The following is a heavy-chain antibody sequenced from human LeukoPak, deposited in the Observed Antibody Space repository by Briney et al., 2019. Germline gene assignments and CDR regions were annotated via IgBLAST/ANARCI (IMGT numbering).Heavy chain of an antibody. J-gene: IGHJ6*03. D-gene: IGHD3-9*01. CDR3: ARDIGYFDWLYHSYCYYYMDV. CDR1: GYTFTGYY. Sequence: GASVKVSCKASGYTFTGYYMHWVRQAPGQGLEWMGWINPNSGGTNYAQKFQGRVTMTRDTSISTAYMELSRLRSDDTAVYYCARDIGYFDWLYHSYCYYYMDVWGKGTTVTISS. CDR2: INPNSGGT. V-gene: IGHV1-2*02.